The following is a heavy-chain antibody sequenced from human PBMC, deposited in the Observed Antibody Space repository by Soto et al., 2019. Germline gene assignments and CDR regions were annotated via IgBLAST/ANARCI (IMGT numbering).Heavy chain of an antibody. V-gene: IGHV4-59*01. CDR3: ARATGSPYYFDY. CDR1: GGSISSYY. Sequence: SETLSLTCTVSGGSISSYYWSWIRQPPGKGLEWIGYIYYSGSTNYSPSLKSRVTISVDTSKNQFSLKLSSVTAADTAVYYCARATGSPYYFDYWGQGTLVTVSS. CDR2: IYYSGST. D-gene: IGHD1-1*01. J-gene: IGHJ4*02.